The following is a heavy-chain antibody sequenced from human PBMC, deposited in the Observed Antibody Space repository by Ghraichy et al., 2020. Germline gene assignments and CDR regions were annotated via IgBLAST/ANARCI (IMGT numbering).Heavy chain of an antibody. CDR2: VTGSGGST. CDR1: GFIFSSYG. V-gene: IGHV3-23*01. D-gene: IGHD3-3*01. CDR3: ATDTFLDGYADGFDI. J-gene: IGHJ3*02. Sequence: GGSLRLSCAASGFIFSSYGMNWVRQAPGKGLEWVSAVTGSGGSTYYADSVKGRFTISRDNSKNTLYLQMNTLRAEDTALYYCATDTFLDGYADGFDIWGQGTMVTVSS.